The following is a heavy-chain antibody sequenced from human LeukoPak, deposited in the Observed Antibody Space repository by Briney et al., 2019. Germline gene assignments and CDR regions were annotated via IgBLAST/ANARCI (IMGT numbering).Heavy chain of an antibody. D-gene: IGHD1-14*01. CDR1: GFTFSGYA. V-gene: IGHV3-30-3*01. CDR3: ARDQPGGGLDY. Sequence: GGSLRLSCAASGFTFSGYAMDWVRQAPGKGLEWVAFMSYDGGDKQYLDSVKGRFTLSRDNSNKTLYLEMNRLTPGDTAVYYRARDQPGGGLDYWGQGILVTVSS. CDR2: MSYDGGDK. J-gene: IGHJ4*02.